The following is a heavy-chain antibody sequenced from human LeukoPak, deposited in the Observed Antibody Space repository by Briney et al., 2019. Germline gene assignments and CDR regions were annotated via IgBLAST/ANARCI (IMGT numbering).Heavy chain of an antibody. D-gene: IGHD3-10*01. Sequence: GGSLRLSCAASGFTFTSYSMNWVRQALGKGLEWVSSISSSSSYIYYADSEKGRFTISRDNARNSLYLQMNSLRAEDTAVYYCARTYYYGSGRDYMDVWGKGTTVTVSS. V-gene: IGHV3-21*01. J-gene: IGHJ6*03. CDR1: GFTFTSYS. CDR3: ARTYYYGSGRDYMDV. CDR2: ISSSSSYI.